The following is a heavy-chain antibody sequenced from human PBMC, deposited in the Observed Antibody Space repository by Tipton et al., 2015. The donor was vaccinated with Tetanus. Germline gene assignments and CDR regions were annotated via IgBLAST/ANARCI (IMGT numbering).Heavy chain of an antibody. J-gene: IGHJ4*02. Sequence: TLSLTCTVSGGSISTYYWSWIRQPPGKGLEWTGYIYYRGSTNYYPSLKSRVTMSVDTSKNQFSLNLSSVTAADTAVYYCARGDGSALRYWGQGTLVTVSS. V-gene: IGHV4-59*01. CDR1: GGSISTYY. CDR3: ARGDGSALRY. D-gene: IGHD5-24*01. CDR2: IYYRGST.